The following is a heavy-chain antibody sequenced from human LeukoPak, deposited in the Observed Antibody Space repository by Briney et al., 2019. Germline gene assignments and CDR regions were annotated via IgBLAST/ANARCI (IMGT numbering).Heavy chain of an antibody. D-gene: IGHD2-15*01. J-gene: IGHJ4*02. V-gene: IGHV4-59*08. CDR2: IYYSGST. CDR3: ARQARYCGGGTCFDS. CDR1: GGSISSYY. Sequence: SETLSLTCTVSGGSISSYYWSWIRQPPGKGLEWTGYIYYSGSTNYNPSLKSRVSISVDTSKNQFSLNLSSVTAADTAVYYCARQARYCGGGTCFDSWGQGTLVTVSS.